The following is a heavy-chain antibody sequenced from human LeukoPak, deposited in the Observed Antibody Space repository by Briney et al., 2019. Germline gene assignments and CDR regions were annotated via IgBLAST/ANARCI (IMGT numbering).Heavy chain of an antibody. CDR1: AFTFSVYS. CDR3: AAITEEHYHGMDV. D-gene: IGHD1-14*01. V-gene: IGHV3-48*04. CDR2: ISGGSANM. J-gene: IGHJ6*02. Sequence: GGSLRLSCAASAFTFSVYSMNWVRQAPGKGLEWVAYISGGSANMFYADSVKGRFTISRDNAKNSLYLQMNSLRAEDTAVYYCAAITEEHYHGMDVWGQGTTVTVSS.